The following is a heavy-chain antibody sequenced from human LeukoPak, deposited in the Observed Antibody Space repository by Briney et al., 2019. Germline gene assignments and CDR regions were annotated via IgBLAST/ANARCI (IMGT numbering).Heavy chain of an antibody. Sequence: GGSLRLSCATSGFSFTDYPMNWVRQAPGKGLEWVSNIRTSAEGANYAYYADSVKGRFTISRDNAKNSLYLQMNSLRAEDTAVYYCARVGQWLALDYWGQGTLVTVSS. J-gene: IGHJ4*02. CDR3: ARVGQWLALDY. V-gene: IGHV3-11*05. D-gene: IGHD6-19*01. CDR2: IRTSAEGANYA. CDR1: GFSFTDYP.